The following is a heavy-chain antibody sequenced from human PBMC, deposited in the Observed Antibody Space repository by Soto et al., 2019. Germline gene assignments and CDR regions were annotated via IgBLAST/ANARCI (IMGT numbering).Heavy chain of an antibody. J-gene: IGHJ4*02. Sequence: QVQLLQSGAEVKKPGASVKISCKASGYTFSFDYLSWVRRAPGQGLQWMGKINPDGSATTYAPSFQGRVSITRHASTGTVYMELSSLTSDDTAVHYCAKGRRNTFWGQGTLVSVSS. V-gene: IGHV1-46*01. D-gene: IGHD3-10*01. CDR2: INPDGSAT. CDR1: GYTFSFDY. CDR3: AKGRRNTF.